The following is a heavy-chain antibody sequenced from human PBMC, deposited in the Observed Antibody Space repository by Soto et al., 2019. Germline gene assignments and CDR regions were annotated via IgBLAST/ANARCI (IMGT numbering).Heavy chain of an antibody. V-gene: IGHV1-69*02. Sequence: QVQLVQSGAEVKKPGSSVKVSCKVSGGTFSSYTISWVRQAPGQGLEWMGRITPILGIANYTQKFQGRVTITADKSTSTVYMEVSRLRSADTAIYYCARSNPAFDYWGQGTLVTVSS. J-gene: IGHJ4*02. CDR1: GGTFSSYT. D-gene: IGHD7-27*01. CDR3: ARSNPAFDY. CDR2: ITPILGIA.